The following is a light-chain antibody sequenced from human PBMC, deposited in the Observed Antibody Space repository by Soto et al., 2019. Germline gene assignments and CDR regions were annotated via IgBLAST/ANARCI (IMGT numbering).Light chain of an antibody. CDR3: HQRQYWPPIT. Sequence: TISVAAVSLKKNERATLSCRTSLIVSVYLDWYQQKPGQAPRLLFSDASNMSTGIPARFSGSGSGTDLTLTISSLEPEDFAVYYCHQRQYWPPITFGQGTR. J-gene: IGKJ5*01. V-gene: IGKV3-11*01. CDR2: DAS. CDR1: LIVSVY.